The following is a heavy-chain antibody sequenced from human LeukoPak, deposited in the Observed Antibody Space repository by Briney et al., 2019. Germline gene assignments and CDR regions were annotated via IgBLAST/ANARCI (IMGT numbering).Heavy chain of an antibody. V-gene: IGHV3-13*01. CDR2: IGTAGDT. D-gene: IGHD6-19*01. J-gene: IGHJ5*02. Sequence: GGSLRLSCAASGFTLSSYDMHWVRQAAGKGLEWVSAIGTAGDTYYPGSVKGRFTISRENAKNSLYLQMNNLRAEDTAVYYCARGYSSGWYPWGQGTLVTVSS. CDR1: GFTLSSYD. CDR3: ARGYSSGWYP.